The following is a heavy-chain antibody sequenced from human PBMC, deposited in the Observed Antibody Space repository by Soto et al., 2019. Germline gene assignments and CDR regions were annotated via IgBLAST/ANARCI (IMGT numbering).Heavy chain of an antibody. Sequence: QVQLVQSGAEEKKPGASVKVSCKASGYTFTSYAMHWVRQAPGQRLEWMGWINAGNGNTKYSQKFQGRVTITRDTAASKAYMEPSRLRPEDTAVYSCARSIVVVTALDYWGQGTLVTVSS. CDR2: INAGNGNT. J-gene: IGHJ4*02. CDR3: ARSIVVVTALDY. V-gene: IGHV1-3*05. D-gene: IGHD2-21*02. CDR1: GYTFTSYA.